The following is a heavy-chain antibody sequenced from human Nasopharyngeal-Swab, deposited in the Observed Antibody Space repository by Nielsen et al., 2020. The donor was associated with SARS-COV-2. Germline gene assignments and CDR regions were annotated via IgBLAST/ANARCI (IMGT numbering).Heavy chain of an antibody. J-gene: IGHJ6*02. CDR3: ARHRGIYYYYYGMDV. Sequence: SETLSLTCTVSGGSISSSSYCWGWIRQPPGKGLEWIGSIYYSGSTYYNPTLKSRVTISVDTSKNQFSLKLSTVTAADTAVYYCARHRGIYYYYYGMDVWGQGTTVTVSS. V-gene: IGHV4-39*01. CDR1: GGSISSSSYC. CDR2: IYYSGST. D-gene: IGHD3-10*01.